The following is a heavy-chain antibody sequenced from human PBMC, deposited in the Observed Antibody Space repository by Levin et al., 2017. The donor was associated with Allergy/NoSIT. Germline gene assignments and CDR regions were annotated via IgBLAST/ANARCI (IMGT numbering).Heavy chain of an antibody. CDR3: AREISKETTRYFDY. V-gene: IGHV1-2*06. D-gene: IGHD2/OR15-2a*01. CDR1: GYSFTGYY. CDR2: INPNSGDT. J-gene: IGHJ4*02. Sequence: PGESLKISCKASGYSFTGYYMHWVRQAPGQGLEWMGRINPNSGDTNYAQKFQVRVTMTRDTSISTAHMELNRLTSDDTAVYYCAREISKETTRYFDYWGQGTLVTVSS.